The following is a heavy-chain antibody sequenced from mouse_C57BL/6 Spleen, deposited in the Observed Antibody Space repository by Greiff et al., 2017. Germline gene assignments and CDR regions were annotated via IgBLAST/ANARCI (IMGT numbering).Heavy chain of an antibody. D-gene: IGHD2-3*01. CDR3: ASIGYDGYNDYAMDD. Sequence: VQLQQSGAELVKPGASVKLSCTASGFNIKDYYMHWVKQRTEQGLEWIGRIDPEDGETKYAPKFQGTATLTSDTSSNTDYLQLSSLTSEDTAVYYGASIGYDGYNDYAMDDWGKGTSVTVAS. CDR2: IDPEDGET. J-gene: IGHJ4*01. CDR1: GFNIKDYY. V-gene: IGHV14-2*01.